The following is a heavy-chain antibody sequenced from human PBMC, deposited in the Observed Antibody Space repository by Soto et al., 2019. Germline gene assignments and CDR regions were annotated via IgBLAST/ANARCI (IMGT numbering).Heavy chain of an antibody. CDR1: GGSISSSSYY. Sequence: PSETLSLTCTVSGGSISSSSYYWGWIRQPPGKGLEWIGSIYYSGSTFYNPSLKSRVTISVDTSKNQFSLKLSSVTAADTAVYYCARQIGYYGGNQHISWGQGTLVTVSS. V-gene: IGHV4-39*01. D-gene: IGHD4-17*01. CDR2: IYYSGST. CDR3: ARQIGYYGGNQHIS. J-gene: IGHJ4*02.